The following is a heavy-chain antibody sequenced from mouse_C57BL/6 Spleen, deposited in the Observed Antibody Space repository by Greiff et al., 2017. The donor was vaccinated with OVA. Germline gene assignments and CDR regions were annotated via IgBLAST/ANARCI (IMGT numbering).Heavy chain of an antibody. J-gene: IGHJ4*01. V-gene: IGHV14-4*01. D-gene: IGHD5-5*01. CDR1: GFNIKDDY. Sequence: VQLQQSGAELVRPGASVKLSCTASGFNIKDDYMHWVKQRPEQGLEWIGWIDPENGDTEYASKFQGKATITADTSSNTAYLQLSSLTSEDTAVYYCTYRFAMDYWGQGTSVTVSS. CDR2: IDPENGDT. CDR3: TYRFAMDY.